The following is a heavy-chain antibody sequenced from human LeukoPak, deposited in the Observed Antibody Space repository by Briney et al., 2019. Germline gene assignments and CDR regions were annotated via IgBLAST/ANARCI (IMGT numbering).Heavy chain of an antibody. CDR1: GGTLNTYA. Sequence: SVKVSCKASGGTLNTYAINWVRQAPGQGLEWLGRIIPVNGVVNYVQRFQGRVTISADKSTNTAYMELNSLTFEDTAMYYCARILHWGQGTPVTVSS. CDR2: IIPVNGVV. CDR3: ARILH. J-gene: IGHJ4*02. V-gene: IGHV1-69*04.